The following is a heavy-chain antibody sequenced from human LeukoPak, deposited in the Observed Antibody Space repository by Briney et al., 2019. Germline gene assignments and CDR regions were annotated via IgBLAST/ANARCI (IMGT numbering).Heavy chain of an antibody. V-gene: IGHV5-51*01. J-gene: IGHJ4*02. CDR3: ARSDNSGFSDY. CDR2: IYPGDSDT. D-gene: IGHD6-19*01. CDR1: GYSFTSYW. Sequence: GESLKISCKASGYSFTSYWIGWVRQMPGKGLEWMGIIYPGDSDTRYSPSFQGQVTISADKSINTAYLQWRSLKASDTAMYYCARSDNSGFSDYWGQGTLVTVSS.